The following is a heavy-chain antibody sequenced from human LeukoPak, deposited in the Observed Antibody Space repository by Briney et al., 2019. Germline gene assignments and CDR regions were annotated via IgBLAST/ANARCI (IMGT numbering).Heavy chain of an antibody. CDR1: GFTFNSYT. J-gene: IGHJ4*02. D-gene: IGHD3-22*01. CDR2: ISDDGSNR. Sequence: GGSLRLSCAASGFTFNSYTMHWVRQAPGKGLEWVALISDDGSNRYCADSVKGRFTISRDNAKNSLYLQMNSLRAEDTAVYYCARTNRDSSGYDIDYWGQGTLVTVSS. V-gene: IGHV3-30*04. CDR3: ARTNRDSSGYDIDY.